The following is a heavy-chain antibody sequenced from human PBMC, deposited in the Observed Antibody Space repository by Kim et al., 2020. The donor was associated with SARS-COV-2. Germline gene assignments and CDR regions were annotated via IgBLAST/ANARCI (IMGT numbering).Heavy chain of an antibody. CDR2: SRDKANSYST. CDR3: SRTVGNYMDV. CDR1: GFSFSDHY. J-gene: IGHJ6*02. Sequence: GGSLRLSCAASGFSFSDHYMDWVRQAPGKGLEWVGRSRDKANSYSTEYAASVKGRFSISRVDSENSLYLEMNRLNTEDTAVYYCSRTVGNYMDVWGQGSTVTVS. V-gene: IGHV3-72*01.